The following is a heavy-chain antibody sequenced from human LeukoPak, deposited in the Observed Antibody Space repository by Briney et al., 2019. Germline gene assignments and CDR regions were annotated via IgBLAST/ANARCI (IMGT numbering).Heavy chain of an antibody. Sequence: ASVKVSCKASGYTFTSYDINWVPQATGQGLEWMGWTKPNSGNTGYAQKFQGRATMTRNTSISTAYKELSSLKSEDTAVYYCARDQAVYGDYAWDWFDRWGQGTLVTVSS. J-gene: IGHJ5*02. V-gene: IGHV1-8*01. CDR1: GYTFTSYD. CDR3: ARDQAVYGDYAWDWFDR. D-gene: IGHD4-17*01. CDR2: TKPNSGNT.